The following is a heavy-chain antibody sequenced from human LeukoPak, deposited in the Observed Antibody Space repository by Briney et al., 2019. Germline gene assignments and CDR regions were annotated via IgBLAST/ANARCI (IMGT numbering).Heavy chain of an antibody. CDR1: GGSISSSNW. CDR3: ARGRVSVTGYYFAMDV. J-gene: IGHJ6*02. Sequence: PSETLSLTCAVSGGSISSSNWWSWVRQPPGKGLEWIGEIYHSGSTNYNPSLKSRVSISIDTSKNHLSPKLSSVTAADTAVYYCARGRVSVTGYYFAMDVWGQGTTVTVSS. CDR2: IYHSGST. V-gene: IGHV4-4*02. D-gene: IGHD2-21*02.